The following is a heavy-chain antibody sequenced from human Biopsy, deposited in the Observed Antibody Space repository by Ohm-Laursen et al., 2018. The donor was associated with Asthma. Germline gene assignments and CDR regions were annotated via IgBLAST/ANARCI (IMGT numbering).Heavy chain of an antibody. D-gene: IGHD6-13*01. Sequence: GTLSLTCSLSSGSGGYMRSGNYYWGWIRQPPEKGLEWIGSIYYSGTTYYNPSLKSRVTVSADTSKNQFSLKLTSVTAADTAVYYCVRGSSSWHHGPFHYYYGLDVWGQGTTATVSS. J-gene: IGHJ6*02. V-gene: IGHV4-39*01. CDR2: IYYSGTT. CDR1: SGSGGYMRSGNYY. CDR3: VRGSSSWHHGPFHYYYGLDV.